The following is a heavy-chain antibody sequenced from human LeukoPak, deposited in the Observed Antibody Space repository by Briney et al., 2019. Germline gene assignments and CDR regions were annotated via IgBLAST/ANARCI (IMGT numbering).Heavy chain of an antibody. V-gene: IGHV4-38-2*01. J-gene: IGHJ4*02. CDR3: ARLSGAYYSDFDY. Sequence: PSETLSLTCAVSGYSISSDYYWGWIRQPPGKGLEWIGSIYHSGSIYYNPSLKSRVTISADTSKNQFSLKLSAVTAADTAVYYCARLSGAYYSDFDYWGQGTLVTVSS. CDR2: IYHSGSI. D-gene: IGHD3-22*01. CDR1: GYSISSDYY.